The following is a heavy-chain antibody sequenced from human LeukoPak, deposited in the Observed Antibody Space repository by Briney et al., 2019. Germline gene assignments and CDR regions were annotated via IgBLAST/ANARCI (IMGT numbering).Heavy chain of an antibody. D-gene: IGHD6-19*01. Sequence: GGSLRLSCAASGFTFSSYSMNWVSQAPGKGLEWVSAISSSSYIYYADSVKGRFTISRDNAKNSLYLQMNSLRAEDTAVYYCARGYQTVAGTGDYWGQGTLVTVSS. J-gene: IGHJ4*02. V-gene: IGHV3-21*01. CDR1: GFTFSSYS. CDR3: ARGYQTVAGTGDY. CDR2: ISSSSYI.